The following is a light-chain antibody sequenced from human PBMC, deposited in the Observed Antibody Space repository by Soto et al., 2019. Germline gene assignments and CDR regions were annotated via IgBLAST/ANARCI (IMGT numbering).Light chain of an antibody. CDR2: AAS. V-gene: IGKV1-39*01. CDR3: QHYNSYSEA. J-gene: IGKJ1*01. Sequence: DIQMTQSPSSLSASVEDRVIITCRASQSISKHLNWYQQKPGKAPKLLIFAASSLQSGVPSRFSGSRSGPDFTLTISSLQPDDFATYYCQHYNSYSEAFGQGTKVDIK. CDR1: QSISKH.